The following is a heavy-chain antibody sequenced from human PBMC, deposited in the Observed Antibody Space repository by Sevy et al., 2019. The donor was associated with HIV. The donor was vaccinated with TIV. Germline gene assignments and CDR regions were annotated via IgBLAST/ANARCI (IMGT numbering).Heavy chain of an antibody. CDR2: IYYSGST. J-gene: IGHJ6*02. D-gene: IGHD2-2*01. CDR1: GGSISSYY. Sequence: SETLSLTCTVSGGSISSYYWSWIRQPPGKGLEWIGYIYYSGSTNYNPSLKSRVTISVDTSKNQFSLKLSSVTAADTAVYYCARLDLVVPAATPRDYYGMDVCGQGTTVTVSS. CDR3: ARLDLVVPAATPRDYYGMDV. V-gene: IGHV4-59*01.